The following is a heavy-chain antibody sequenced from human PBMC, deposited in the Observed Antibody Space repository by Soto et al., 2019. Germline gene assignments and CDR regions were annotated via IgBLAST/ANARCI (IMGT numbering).Heavy chain of an antibody. D-gene: IGHD3-22*01. Sequence: PGGSLRLSCAASGCPFSSYAMSWVRQAPGKGLEWVSAISGSGGSTYYADSVKGRFTISRDNSKNTLYLQMNSLRAEDTAVYYCAKALDDSSGYYYPDLSDYWGQGTLVTVSS. J-gene: IGHJ4*02. CDR3: AKALDDSSGYYYPDLSDY. CDR1: GCPFSSYA. CDR2: ISGSGGST. V-gene: IGHV3-23*01.